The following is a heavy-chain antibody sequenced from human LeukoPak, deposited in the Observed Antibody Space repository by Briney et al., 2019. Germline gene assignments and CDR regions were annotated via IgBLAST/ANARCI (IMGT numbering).Heavy chain of an antibody. CDR1: GGSFSNYY. Sequence: SETLSLTCTVSGGSFSNYYWGWIRQPAGKGLEWIGRIYTSGSTNYNPSVKSRVTMSVDTSNNQFSLKLTSVTAADTAVYYCARQPPQYYGMDVWGQGTTVTVSS. CDR3: ARQPPQYYGMDV. V-gene: IGHV4-4*07. J-gene: IGHJ6*02. D-gene: IGHD1-14*01. CDR2: IYTSGST.